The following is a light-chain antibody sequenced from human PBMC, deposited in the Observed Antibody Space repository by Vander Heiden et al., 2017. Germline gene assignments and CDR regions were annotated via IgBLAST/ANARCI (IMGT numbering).Light chain of an antibody. V-gene: IGKV1-39*01. Sequence: DIQITQSPSSLSADIGDRVTITCRASQRISSYLNWYQQKPGKDTNLLIYTASNLQSGVPSRFSGSGSGTDFTLTINSLQPEDFATYYCHQSYSTPYTFGQGTKLEIK. CDR1: QRISSY. CDR3: HQSYSTPYT. J-gene: IGKJ2*01. CDR2: TAS.